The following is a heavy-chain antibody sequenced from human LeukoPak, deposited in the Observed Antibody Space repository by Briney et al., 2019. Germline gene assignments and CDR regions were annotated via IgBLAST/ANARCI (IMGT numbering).Heavy chain of an antibody. CDR1: GFTFDDYA. CDR2: ISWNSGSI. Sequence: GRSLRLSCAASGFTFDDYAMHWVRSAPGKGLEWVSGISWNSGSIGYADSVKGRFTISRDNAKNSLYLRMNSLRAEDMALYYCAKDVGGELPGYYFDYWGRGTLVTVSS. J-gene: IGHJ4*02. V-gene: IGHV3-9*03. CDR3: AKDVGGELPGYYFDY. D-gene: IGHD1-26*01.